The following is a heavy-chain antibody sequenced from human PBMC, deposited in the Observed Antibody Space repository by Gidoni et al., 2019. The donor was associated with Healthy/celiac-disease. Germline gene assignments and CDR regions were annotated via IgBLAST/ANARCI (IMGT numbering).Heavy chain of an antibody. CDR1: GFPFSNAW. J-gene: IGHJ4*02. D-gene: IGHD3-3*01. CDR3: TTRSYDFWSGYYSY. CDR2: IKSKTDGGTT. Sequence: EVQLVESGGGLVKPGGSLRLSCAASGFPFSNAWMSWVRQAPGKGLEWVGRIKSKTDGGTTDDAAPVKGRFTISRDDSKNTLYLQMNSLKTEDTAVYYCTTRSYDFWSGYYSYWGQGTLVTVSS. V-gene: IGHV3-15*01.